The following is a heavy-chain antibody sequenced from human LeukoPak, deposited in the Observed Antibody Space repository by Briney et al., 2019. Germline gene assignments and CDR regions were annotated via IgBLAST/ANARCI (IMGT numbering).Heavy chain of an antibody. CDR3: ARLFGSVTTYDY. V-gene: IGHV3-7*01. J-gene: IGHJ4*02. D-gene: IGHD3-3*01. CDR2: IWPDGSTK. CDR1: GFTFSSHW. Sequence: GGSLRLSCATSGFTFSSHWMSWVRQAPGKGLEWVASIWPDGSTKYYVDSVKGRFTISRDNAKSSLYLQMSSLRGEDTAVYNCARLFGSVTTYDYWGQGTLVAVSS.